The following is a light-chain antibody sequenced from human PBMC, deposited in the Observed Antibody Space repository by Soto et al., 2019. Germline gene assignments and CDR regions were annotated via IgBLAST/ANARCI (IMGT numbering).Light chain of an antibody. CDR1: HDIRKY. V-gene: IGKV1-33*01. CDR2: DAS. CDR3: QQYHNFPIT. J-gene: IGKJ5*01. Sequence: IQMTQSPAALSASVGETGTITCRASHDIRKYLNWYQHQPGKAPKLLIFDASNLATGVPSRFSGSGSGTDFTFTISSLQPEDFATYYCQQYHNFPITFGQGTRLEIK.